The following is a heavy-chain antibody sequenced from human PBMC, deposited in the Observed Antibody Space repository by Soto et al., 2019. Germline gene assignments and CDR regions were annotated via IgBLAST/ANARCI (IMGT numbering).Heavy chain of an antibody. J-gene: IGHJ4*02. D-gene: IGHD2-2*02. Sequence: SETLSLTCTVSGGTISSSSYYWGWIRQPPGKGLEWIGSIYYSGSTYYNPSLKSRGTISVDTSKNQFSLKPSSGTAGETPVYYCAAGLVVPAAIHGFFDCWGQGTLVTASS. CDR1: GGTISSSSYY. CDR2: IYYSGST. CDR3: AAGLVVPAAIHGFFDC. V-gene: IGHV4-39*01.